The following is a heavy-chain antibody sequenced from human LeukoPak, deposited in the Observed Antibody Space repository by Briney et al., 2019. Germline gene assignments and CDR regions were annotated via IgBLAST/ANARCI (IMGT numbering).Heavy chain of an antibody. CDR3: AKFCGGDCRFQFDY. Sequence: QSGGSLRLSCVASGFTFSSFALDWVRQAPGRGLEWISVVSRTGSTKYYADSVKGRFTISRDNSKNTLYLQMNSLRAEDTAVYYCAKFCGGDCRFQFDYWGQGTLVTVSS. CDR1: GFTFSSFA. D-gene: IGHD2-21*01. J-gene: IGHJ4*02. CDR2: VSRTGSTK. V-gene: IGHV3-23*01.